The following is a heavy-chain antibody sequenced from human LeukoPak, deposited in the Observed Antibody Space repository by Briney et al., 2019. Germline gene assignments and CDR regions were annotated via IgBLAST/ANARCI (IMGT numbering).Heavy chain of an antibody. CDR1: GGSISSYY. Sequence: SETLSLTCTVSGGSISSYYWSWIRQPPGKGLEWIGYIYYSGSTNYNPSLKSRVTISVDTSKNQFSLKLSSVTAADTAVYYCARFDSSGQINFDYWGQGTLVTVSS. CDR2: IYYSGST. V-gene: IGHV4-59*08. CDR3: ARFDSSGQINFDY. D-gene: IGHD3-22*01. J-gene: IGHJ4*02.